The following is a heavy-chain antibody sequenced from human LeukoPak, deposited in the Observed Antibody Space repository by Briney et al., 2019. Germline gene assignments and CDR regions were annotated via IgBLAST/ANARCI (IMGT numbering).Heavy chain of an antibody. CDR2: IYHSGST. D-gene: IGHD2/OR15-2a*01. J-gene: IGHJ4*02. Sequence: PSETLSLTCTVSGYSISSGYYWGWIRQPPGKGLEWIGSIYHSGSTYYNPSLKSRVTISVDTSKNQFSLKLSSVTAADTAVYYCAREGSRLPRGWYFLPFDCWGQGTLVTVSS. CDR3: AREGSRLPRGWYFLPFDC. CDR1: GYSISSGYY. V-gene: IGHV4-38-2*02.